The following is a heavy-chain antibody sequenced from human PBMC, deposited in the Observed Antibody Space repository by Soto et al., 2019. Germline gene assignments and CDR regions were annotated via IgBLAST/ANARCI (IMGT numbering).Heavy chain of an antibody. Sequence: GGSLRLSCVGTGFAFGNYAVTWVRQAPGKGLECISAITDSGDNSLYAGSVRGRFTMSRDNSNNVVYLQMNSLRVEDTAVYYCARDSSSWPTYGMDVWGQGTTVTVSS. J-gene: IGHJ6*02. CDR1: GFAFGNYA. CDR2: ITDSGDNS. D-gene: IGHD6-13*01. CDR3: ARDSSSWPTYGMDV. V-gene: IGHV3-23*01.